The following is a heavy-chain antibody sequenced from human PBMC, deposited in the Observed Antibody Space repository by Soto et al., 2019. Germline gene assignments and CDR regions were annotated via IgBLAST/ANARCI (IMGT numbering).Heavy chain of an antibody. D-gene: IGHD3-10*01. CDR3: ARVSESGSYYLPHFDC. Sequence: QVQLVESGGGVVQPGRSLRLSCVASGFTFSRYGMHWVRQAPGKGLEWVAVIWYDGGDKYYADSVKGRFTVSRDNSKNTLYLPMNSLRAEDTALYYCARVSESGSYYLPHFDCWGQGTLVTVSS. CDR2: IWYDGGDK. J-gene: IGHJ4*02. V-gene: IGHV3-33*01. CDR1: GFTFSRYG.